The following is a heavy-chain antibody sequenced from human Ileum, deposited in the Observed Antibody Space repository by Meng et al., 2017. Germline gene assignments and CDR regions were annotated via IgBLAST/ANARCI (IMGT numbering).Heavy chain of an antibody. Sequence: QGKLQDEGPGLGRASATLSLTCTVCGGYVSSSWSWIRKTPGKGLEWNGKIYYSGNTNYNPFLKSRVTISVDKSKNQFSLKRSSVTAADTAVYFCARDRRDSSGWFYFDYWAQGTLVTASS. V-gene: IGHV4-59*02. CDR1: GGYVSSS. CDR2: IYYSGNT. D-gene: IGHD6-19*01. CDR3: ARDRRDSSGWFYFDY. J-gene: IGHJ4*02.